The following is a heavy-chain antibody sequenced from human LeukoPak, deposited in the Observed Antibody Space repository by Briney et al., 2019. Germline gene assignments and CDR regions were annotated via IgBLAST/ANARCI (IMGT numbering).Heavy chain of an antibody. CDR1: GFTFNNFG. CDR2: IGYEGVHK. V-gene: IGHV3-30*02. D-gene: IGHD4-23*01. Sequence: QPGGSLRLSCAASGFTFNNFGMHWVRQAPGKGLEWVSFIGYEGVHKYYADSVKGRFTISKDNSKATLYLQMNSLRPEDTAVYYCAKVLHGGYSSDYWGQGTLVTVFS. J-gene: IGHJ4*02. CDR3: AKVLHGGYSSDY.